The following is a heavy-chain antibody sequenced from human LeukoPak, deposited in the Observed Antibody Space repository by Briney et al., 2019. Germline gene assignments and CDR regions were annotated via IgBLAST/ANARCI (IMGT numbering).Heavy chain of an antibody. CDR2: ISYDGSNK. D-gene: IGHD2-21*02. V-gene: IGHV3-30*18. J-gene: IGHJ3*02. CDR3: AKDMVVTQPDAFDI. Sequence: GGSLRLSCAASGFTFSSYGMLWVRQAPGKGLEGVAVISYDGSNKYYAGSVKGRFPISRDNYKNTLYLQMNSLRAEDTAVYYCAKDMVVTQPDAFDIWGQGTMVTVSS. CDR1: GFTFSSYG.